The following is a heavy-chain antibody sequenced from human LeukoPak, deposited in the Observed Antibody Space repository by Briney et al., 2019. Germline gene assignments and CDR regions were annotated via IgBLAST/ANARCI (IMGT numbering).Heavy chain of an antibody. CDR3: ARGYDSSSLFDY. CDR2: IYYSGST. D-gene: IGHD6-6*01. V-gene: IGHV4-59*01. J-gene: IGHJ4*02. CDR1: GGSFSSYY. Sequence: SETLSLTCAVYGGSFSSYYWSWIRQPPGKGLEWIGYIYYSGSTNYNPSLKSRVTISVDTSKNQFSLKLSSVTAADTAVYYCARGYDSSSLFDYWGQGTLVTVSS.